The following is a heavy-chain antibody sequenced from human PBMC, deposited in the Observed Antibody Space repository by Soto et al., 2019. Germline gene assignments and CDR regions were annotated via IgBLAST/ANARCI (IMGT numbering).Heavy chain of an antibody. J-gene: IGHJ5*02. D-gene: IGHD2-2*01. Sequence: QVQLVQSGAEVKKPGSSVKVSCKASGGTFSSYAISWVRQAPGQGLEWMGGIIPIFGTANYAQKFQGRVTITADESTSTAYMELSSLRSEDTAVYYCARDGSSSTSCHQNWFDPWGQGTLVTVSS. CDR2: IIPIFGTA. V-gene: IGHV1-69*01. CDR3: ARDGSSSTSCHQNWFDP. CDR1: GGTFSSYA.